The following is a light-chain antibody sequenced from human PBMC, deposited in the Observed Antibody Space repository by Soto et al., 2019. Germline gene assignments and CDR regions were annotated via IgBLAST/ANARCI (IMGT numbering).Light chain of an antibody. J-gene: IGKJ1*01. CDR2: KAS. CDR1: QSIGRW. Sequence: DIQMTQSPSTLSASVGDRVTITCRASQSIGRWLAWYQQRPGKPPNLLIYKASTLASGVPSRFSGSGSGTEFTLTINSLQPDDFATYYCQQYHIYSGTFGQGTKVDI. V-gene: IGKV1-5*03. CDR3: QQYHIYSGT.